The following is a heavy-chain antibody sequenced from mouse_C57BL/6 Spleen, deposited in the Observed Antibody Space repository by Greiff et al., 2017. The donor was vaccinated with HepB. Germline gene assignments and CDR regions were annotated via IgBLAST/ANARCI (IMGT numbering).Heavy chain of an antibody. J-gene: IGHJ1*03. CDR1: GYTFTSYW. CDR2: IHPNSGST. D-gene: IGHD1-1*01. V-gene: IGHV1-64*01. Sequence: QVQLQQPGAELVKPGASVKLSCKASGYTFTSYWMHWVKQRPGQGLEWIGMIHPNSGSTNYNEKFTSKATLTVDKSTSTAYMQLISLTSEYSAVYYCARDRLITTVVGPLWYFDVWGTGTTVTVSS. CDR3: ARDRLITTVVGPLWYFDV.